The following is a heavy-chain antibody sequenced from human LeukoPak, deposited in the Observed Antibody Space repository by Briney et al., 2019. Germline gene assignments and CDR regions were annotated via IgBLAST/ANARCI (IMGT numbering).Heavy chain of an antibody. CDR3: AREPRYSSSWYPDY. Sequence: ASVKVSCKASGYTFTSYDINRVRQATGQGLEWMGWMNPNSGNTGYAQKFQGRVTMTRNTSISTAYMELSSLRSEDTAVYYCAREPRYSSSWYPDYWGQGTLVTVSS. J-gene: IGHJ4*02. D-gene: IGHD6-13*01. V-gene: IGHV1-8*01. CDR2: MNPNSGNT. CDR1: GYTFTSYD.